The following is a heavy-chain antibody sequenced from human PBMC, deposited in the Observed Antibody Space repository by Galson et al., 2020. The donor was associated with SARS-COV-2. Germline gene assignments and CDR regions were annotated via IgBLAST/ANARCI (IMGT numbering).Heavy chain of an antibody. J-gene: IGHJ4*02. CDR3: AKDGRYYDSSGYVGLCYFDY. CDR1: GFTFSSYG. Sequence: GGSLRLSCAASGFTFSSYGMHWVRQAPAKGLEWVAVIWYDGSNKYYADSVKGRFTISRDNSKNTLYLQMNSLRAEDTAVYYCAKDGRYYDSSGYVGLCYFDYWGQGTLVTVSS. V-gene: IGHV3-33*06. CDR2: IWYDGSNK. D-gene: IGHD3-22*01.